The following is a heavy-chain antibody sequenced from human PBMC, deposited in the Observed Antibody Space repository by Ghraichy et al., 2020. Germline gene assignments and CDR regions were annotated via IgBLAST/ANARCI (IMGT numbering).Heavy chain of an antibody. V-gene: IGHV3-23*01. J-gene: IGHJ4*02. CDR3: AKALTGVPH. CDR1: GFIFTENA. CDR2: ISANGGSA. D-gene: IGHD3-9*01. Sequence: GGSLRLSCAASGFIFTENAMSWVRQAPGKGLEWVAGISANGGSANYADSAKGRFTISRDNSKNTLFLQMNGLRPGETALYYCAKALTGVPHWGQGTLVTVSS.